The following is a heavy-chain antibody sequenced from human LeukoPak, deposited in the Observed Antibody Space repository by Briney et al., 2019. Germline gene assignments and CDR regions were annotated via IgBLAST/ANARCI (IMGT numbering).Heavy chain of an antibody. V-gene: IGHV4-34*01. CDR1: GGSFSGYY. CDR3: ARVGLKLLWFGESHY. CDR2: INHSGST. Sequence: SETLSLTCAVYGGSFSGYYWSWIRQPPGKGLEWIGEINHSGSTNYNPSLKSRVTISVDTSKNQFSLKLSSVTAADTAVYYCARVGLKLLWFGESHYWGQGTLVTVSS. J-gene: IGHJ4*02. D-gene: IGHD3-10*01.